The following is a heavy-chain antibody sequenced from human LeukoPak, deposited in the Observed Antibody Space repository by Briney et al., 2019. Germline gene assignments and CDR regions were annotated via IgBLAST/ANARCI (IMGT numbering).Heavy chain of an antibody. D-gene: IGHD2-2*03. Sequence: RGGCLRLSCAASGFSFSDFGIHWVRQAPGKGLEWVAVLSPHANYEYYADSVQGRFSISRDDSKNTVYLQMNSLRDEETAVYYCARDWIARSLDYWGLGSLVSVSS. V-gene: IGHV3-33*01. CDR2: LSPHANYE. J-gene: IGHJ4*01. CDR1: GFSFSDFG. CDR3: ARDWIARSLDY.